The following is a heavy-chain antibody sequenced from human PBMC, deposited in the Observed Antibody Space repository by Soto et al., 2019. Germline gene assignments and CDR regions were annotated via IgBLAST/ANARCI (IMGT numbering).Heavy chain of an antibody. CDR2: INSDGSST. CDR1: GFTFSSYW. J-gene: IGHJ6*03. V-gene: IGHV3-74*01. D-gene: IGHD6-13*01. Sequence: GGSLRLTCAASGFTFSSYWMHWVRQAPGKGLVWVSRINSDGSSTSYADSVKGRFTISRDNAKNTLYLQMNSLRAEDTAVYYCAREEQQLVRHYYYYMDVWGKGTTVTVS. CDR3: AREEQQLVRHYYYYMDV.